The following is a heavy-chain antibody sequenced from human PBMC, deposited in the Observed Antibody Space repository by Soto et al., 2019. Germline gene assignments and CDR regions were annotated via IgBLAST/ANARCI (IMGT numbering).Heavy chain of an antibody. CDR2: ISWDGGST. Sequence: PGGSLRLSCAPSGFTFGEYAMHWVRQAPGKGLEWVSLISWDGGSTYYTDSVEGRFTISRDNSKNSVFLQMNNLRAEDTALYYCTKTQRPYYDAGGFDYWGQGTLVTVSS. CDR1: GFTFGEYA. V-gene: IGHV3-43D*04. CDR3: TKTQRPYYDAGGFDY. D-gene: IGHD3-22*01. J-gene: IGHJ4*02.